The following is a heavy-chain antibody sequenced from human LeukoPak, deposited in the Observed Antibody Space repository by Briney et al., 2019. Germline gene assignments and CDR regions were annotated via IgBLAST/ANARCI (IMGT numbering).Heavy chain of an antibody. Sequence: SETLSLTCTVSGGSISSGGYYWSWIRQPPGKGLEWIGYIYYSGSTNYNPSLKSRVTISVDTSKNQFSLKLSSVTAADTAVYYCARQISRYDFWSGYPDYWGQGTLVTVSS. D-gene: IGHD3-3*01. CDR1: GGSISSGGYY. CDR2: IYYSGST. CDR3: ARQISRYDFWSGYPDY. J-gene: IGHJ4*02. V-gene: IGHV4-61*08.